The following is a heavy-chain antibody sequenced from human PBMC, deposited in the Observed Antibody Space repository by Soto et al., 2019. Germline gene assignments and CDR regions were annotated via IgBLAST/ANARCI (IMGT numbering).Heavy chain of an antibody. CDR3: ERDREPDGFGPFDS. Sequence: GGSLRLSCAASGFTLGRYTMGWVRQTPGKGLEWVAESYSSGGTEYAESVKGRFTISRDNSKNMLFLQMDRLGVEDTALYYCERDREPDGFGPFDSGAQGPLVTVPS. CDR2: SYSSGGT. J-gene: IGHJ4*02. CDR1: GFTLGRYT. V-gene: IGHV3-23*01. D-gene: IGHD3-10*01.